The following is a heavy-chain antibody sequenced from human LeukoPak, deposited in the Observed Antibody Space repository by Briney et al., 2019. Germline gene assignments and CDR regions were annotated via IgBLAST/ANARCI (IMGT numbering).Heavy chain of an antibody. D-gene: IGHD3-10*01. Sequence: SETLSLTCAVYGGSFSGYYWSWIRQPPGKGLEWIGEINHGGSTNYNPSLKSRVTISVDTSKNQFSLKLSSVTAADTAVYYCARGGTTMVWGVIYIGRGALRTPAHRAFDYWGQGTLVTVSS. V-gene: IGHV4-34*01. CDR1: GGSFSGYY. J-gene: IGHJ4*02. CDR2: INHGGST. CDR3: ARGGTTMVWGVIYIGRGALRTPAHRAFDY.